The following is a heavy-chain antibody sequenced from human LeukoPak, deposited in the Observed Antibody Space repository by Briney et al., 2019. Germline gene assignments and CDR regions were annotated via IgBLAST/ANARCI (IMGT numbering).Heavy chain of an antibody. CDR2: ISYDGSNK. CDR1: GFTFSSYA. CDR3: ARVSRTQTTIFGVAQFDY. J-gene: IGHJ4*02. D-gene: IGHD3-3*01. Sequence: GGSLRLSCAASGFTFSSYAMHWVRQAPGKGLEWVAVISYDGSNKYYADSVEGRFTISRDNSKNTLYLQMNSLRAEDTAVYYCARVSRTQTTIFGVAQFDYWGQGTLVTVSS. V-gene: IGHV3-30-3*01.